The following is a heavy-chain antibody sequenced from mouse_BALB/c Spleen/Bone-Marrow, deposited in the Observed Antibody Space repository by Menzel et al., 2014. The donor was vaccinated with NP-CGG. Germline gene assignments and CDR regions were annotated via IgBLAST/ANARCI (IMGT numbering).Heavy chain of an antibody. J-gene: IGHJ2*01. V-gene: IGHV5-12-2*01. D-gene: IGHD3-2*01. CDR2: ISDGGGRA. Sequence: EVKLMESGGGLVQPGGSLKLSCAASGSTFSSYTMSWIRQTPEKRLEWVAYISDGGGRAYYPDTVKGRFTISRDNAKNTLYLQMSSLKSEDTAMYYCARQLDSSGYVLDYWGQGTTLTVSS. CDR1: GSTFSSYT. CDR3: ARQLDSSGYVLDY.